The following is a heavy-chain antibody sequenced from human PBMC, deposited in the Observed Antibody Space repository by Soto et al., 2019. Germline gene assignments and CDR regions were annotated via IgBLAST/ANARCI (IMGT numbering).Heavy chain of an antibody. CDR1: GYSFTSYW. V-gene: IGHV5-10-1*01. J-gene: IGHJ4*02. CDR2: IDPSDSYT. Sequence: PGESLKISCKGSGYSFTSYWISWVRQMPGKGLEWMGRIDPSDSYTNYSPSFQGHVTISADKSISTAYLQWSSLKASDTAMYYCARPLDGYYDSSGYYYGPGYWGQGTLVTVSS. D-gene: IGHD3-22*01. CDR3: ARPLDGYYDSSGYYYGPGY.